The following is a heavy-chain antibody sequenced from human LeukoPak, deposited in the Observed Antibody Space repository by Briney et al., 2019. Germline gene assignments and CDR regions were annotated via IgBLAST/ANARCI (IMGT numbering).Heavy chain of an antibody. J-gene: IGHJ5*02. D-gene: IGHD3-10*01. CDR2: ISSSGGST. V-gene: IGHV3-23*01. CDR3: ITSNWFDP. Sequence: GASLRLSCAASGFTFSSSAMSWVRQAPGKGLEWVSAISSSGGSTYYTDSVKGRFTISRDNSKNTLYLQMNSLRAEDTAIYYCITSNWFDPWGQGTLVTVSS. CDR1: GFTFSSSA.